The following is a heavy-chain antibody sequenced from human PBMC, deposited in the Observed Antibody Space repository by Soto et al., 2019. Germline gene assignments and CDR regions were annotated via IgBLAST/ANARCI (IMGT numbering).Heavy chain of an antibody. V-gene: IGHV1-58*01. D-gene: IGHD3-16*01. CDR1: GFTFTSSA. Sequence: VASVKVSCKASGFTFTSSAVQWVRQARGQRLEWIGWIVVGSGNTNYAQKFQERVTMTRDISIATAYMELSSLRSDDTAIYYCARMATFGSLNWFDPWGQGTLVTVSS. CDR3: ARMATFGSLNWFDP. J-gene: IGHJ5*02. CDR2: IVVGSGNT.